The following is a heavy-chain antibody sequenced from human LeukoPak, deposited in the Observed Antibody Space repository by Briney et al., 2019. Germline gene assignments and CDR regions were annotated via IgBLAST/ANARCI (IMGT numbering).Heavy chain of an antibody. J-gene: IGHJ4*02. Sequence: PAETLTLTCAVYGFSFSGYYWSWIRQPPGKGLEWIGEINHSGSTNYNTSLKSRVTIPVAMSRNNFSLKLSFETAAVTAVYYCVRAVLPAAKLSSPYYFDYWGQGTLVTVSS. CDR1: GFSFSGYY. CDR2: INHSGST. D-gene: IGHD2-2*01. CDR3: VRAVLPAAKLSSPYYFDY. V-gene: IGHV4-34*01.